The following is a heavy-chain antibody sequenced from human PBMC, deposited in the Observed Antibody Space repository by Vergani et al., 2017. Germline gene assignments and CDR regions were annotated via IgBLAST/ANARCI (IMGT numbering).Heavy chain of an antibody. CDR1: GGSISSYY. V-gene: IGHV4-59*01. Sequence: QVQLQESGPGLVKPSETLSLTCTVSGGSISSYYWSWIRQPPGKGLEWIGYIYYSGSTNYNPSLKSRVTISVDTSKNQFSLKLSSVTAADTAVYYCARPGIAAANPYYFDYWGQGTLVTVSS. J-gene: IGHJ4*02. D-gene: IGHD6-13*01. CDR2: IYYSGST. CDR3: ARPGIAAANPYYFDY.